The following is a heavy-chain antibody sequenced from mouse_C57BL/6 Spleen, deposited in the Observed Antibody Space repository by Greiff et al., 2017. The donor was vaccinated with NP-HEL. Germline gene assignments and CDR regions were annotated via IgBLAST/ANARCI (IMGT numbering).Heavy chain of an antibody. Sequence: DVMLVESGGGLVKPGGSLKLSCAASGFTFSSYAMSWVRQTPEKRLEWVATISDGGSYTYYPDTVKGRFTISRDNAKNNLYLQMSHLKSEDTAMYYGARDSPITTPFAYWGQGTLVTVSA. D-gene: IGHD1-1*01. CDR2: ISDGGSYT. V-gene: IGHV5-4*01. CDR3: ARDSPITTPFAY. J-gene: IGHJ3*01. CDR1: GFTFSSYA.